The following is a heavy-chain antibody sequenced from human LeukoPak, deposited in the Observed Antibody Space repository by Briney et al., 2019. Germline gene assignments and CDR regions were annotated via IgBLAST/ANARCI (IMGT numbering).Heavy chain of an antibody. D-gene: IGHD4-11*01. CDR1: GYSFTRYW. CDR3: ARHRPMTTETTEYFDD. CDR2: IYPGDSET. Sequence: GESLKISCKGSGYSFTRYWIGWVRQMPGKGLEWMGIIYPGDSETRYSPSFQGQVTISADKSINTAYLQWSSLRASDTAMYYCARHRPMTTETTEYFDDWGQGTLVTVSS. J-gene: IGHJ4*02. V-gene: IGHV5-51*01.